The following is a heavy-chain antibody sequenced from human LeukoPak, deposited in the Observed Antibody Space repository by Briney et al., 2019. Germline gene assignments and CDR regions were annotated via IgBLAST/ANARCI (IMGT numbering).Heavy chain of an antibody. CDR3: ARGQQIVATISHFDY. D-gene: IGHD5-12*01. J-gene: IGHJ4*02. Sequence: PSETLSLTCTVSGYSISSGYYWGWIRQPPGKGLEWIGSIYHSGRTFYNPSLKSRVTISVDTSKNQFSLKLSSVTAADTAVYYCARGQQIVATISHFDYWGQGTLVTVSS. CDR1: GYSISSGYY. V-gene: IGHV4-38-2*02. CDR2: IYHSGRT.